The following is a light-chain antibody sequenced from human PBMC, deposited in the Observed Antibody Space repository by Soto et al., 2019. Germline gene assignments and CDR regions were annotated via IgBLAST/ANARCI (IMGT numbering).Light chain of an antibody. Sequence: DIQMTQSCSTLSAAGRDTCTVTCRASQSVSGWLAWYQQKPGKAPKLLIYAASTLQSGVPSRFSGSGSGTDFTLTISCLQSEDFATYYCQQYYSYPRTFGQGTKVDNK. CDR2: AAS. CDR3: QQYYSYPRT. V-gene: IGKV1-5*01. J-gene: IGKJ1*01. CDR1: QSVSGW.